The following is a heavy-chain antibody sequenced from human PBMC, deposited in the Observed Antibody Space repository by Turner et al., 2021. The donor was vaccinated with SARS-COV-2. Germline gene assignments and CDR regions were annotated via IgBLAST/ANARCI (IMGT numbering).Heavy chain of an antibody. CDR2: IYSGGST. J-gene: IGHJ4*02. CDR3: ATRMTTLPQ. Sequence: EVHLVESGGGLVQPGGSLRLSCAASGFAVSNNYMSWVRQAAGKVLEWVSLIYSGGSTYYADSVTGRFTISRDNSKNTLYLQMNSLRAEDTAVYYCATRMTTLPQWGQGTLVTVSS. V-gene: IGHV3-66*01. CDR1: GFAVSNNY. D-gene: IGHD4-17*01.